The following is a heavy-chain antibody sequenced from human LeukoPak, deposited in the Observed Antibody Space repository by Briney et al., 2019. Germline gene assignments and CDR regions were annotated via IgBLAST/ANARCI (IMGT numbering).Heavy chain of an antibody. CDR3: ARVKDPGGYYCYYYMDV. CDR2: INHSGST. D-gene: IGHD3-16*01. Sequence: PSETLSLTCAVYGGSFSGYYWSWIRQPPGKGLEWIGEINHSGSTNYNPSLKSRVTISVDTSKNQFSLKLSSVTAADTAVYYCARVKDPGGYYCYYYMDVWGKGTTVTVSS. V-gene: IGHV4-34*01. CDR1: GGSFSGYY. J-gene: IGHJ6*03.